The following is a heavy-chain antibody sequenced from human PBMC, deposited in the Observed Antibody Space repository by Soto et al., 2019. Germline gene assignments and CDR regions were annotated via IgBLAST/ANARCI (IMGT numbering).Heavy chain of an antibody. CDR3: ARFWLTTVTTPHFDY. D-gene: IGHD4-17*01. CDR2: IYWNDDK. Sequence: QITLKESGPTLVKPTQTLTLTCTFSGFSLSTSGVGVGWIRQPPGKALEWLALIYWNDDKRYSPSLKSRLTITKDTSKNPVVLTMTNMDPVDTATYYCARFWLTTVTTPHFDYWGQGTLVTVSS. V-gene: IGHV2-5*01. CDR1: GFSLSTSGVG. J-gene: IGHJ4*02.